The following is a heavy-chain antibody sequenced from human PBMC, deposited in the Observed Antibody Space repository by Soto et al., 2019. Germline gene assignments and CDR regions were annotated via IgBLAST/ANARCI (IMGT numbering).Heavy chain of an antibody. Sequence: GGSLRLSCAASGFTFSSYAMSWVRQAPGKGLEWVSAISGSGGSTYYADSVKGRFTISRDNSKNTLYLQMNSLRAEDTAVYYCASPASVLRFLEWHDYYYYGMDVWGQGTTGTVS. J-gene: IGHJ6*02. CDR1: GFTFSSYA. V-gene: IGHV3-23*01. CDR2: ISGSGGST. D-gene: IGHD3-3*01. CDR3: ASPASVLRFLEWHDYYYYGMDV.